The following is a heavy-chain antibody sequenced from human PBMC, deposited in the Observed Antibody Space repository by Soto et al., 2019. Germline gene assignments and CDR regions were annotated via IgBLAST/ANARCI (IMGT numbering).Heavy chain of an antibody. CDR1: GGSFNANW. CDR2: IYYNGNT. Sequence: QVQLQQWGAGLLKPSETLSLTCAVSGGSFNANWWSWVRQPPGKGLEWIGEIYYNGNTNYHASLMPRDKPSVDTSRNQFALRLASVTAAVTSIDYCASARQDYSGHGTMVTVS. CDR3: ASARQDY. V-gene: IGHV4-34*01. J-gene: IGHJ4*01.